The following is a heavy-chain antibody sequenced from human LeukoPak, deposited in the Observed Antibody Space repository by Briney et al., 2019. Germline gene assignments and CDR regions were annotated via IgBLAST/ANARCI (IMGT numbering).Heavy chain of an antibody. J-gene: IGHJ4*02. Sequence: GGSLRLSCAASGFTFSSYSMNWVRQAPGKGLEWVSSISSSSSYIYYADSVKGRFTISRDNAKNSLYLQMNSLRAEDTAAYYCARIPGIAAAASYWGQGTLVTVSS. CDR2: ISSSSSYI. CDR1: GFTFSSYS. V-gene: IGHV3-21*01. D-gene: IGHD6-13*01. CDR3: ARIPGIAAAASY.